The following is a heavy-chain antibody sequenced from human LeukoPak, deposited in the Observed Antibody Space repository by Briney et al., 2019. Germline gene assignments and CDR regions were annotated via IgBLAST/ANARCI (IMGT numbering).Heavy chain of an antibody. J-gene: IGHJ4*02. CDR1: GFTFRTYW. Sequence: GGSLRLSCAASGFTFRTYWMTWVRQAPGKGLEWVANIKQDGSEKYYADSVKGRFTISRDNAKNSLYLQMNSLRAEDTAVYYCASPFRVAWGGWGQGTLVTVSS. V-gene: IGHV3-7*03. D-gene: IGHD2-15*01. CDR2: IKQDGSEK. CDR3: ASPFRVAWGG.